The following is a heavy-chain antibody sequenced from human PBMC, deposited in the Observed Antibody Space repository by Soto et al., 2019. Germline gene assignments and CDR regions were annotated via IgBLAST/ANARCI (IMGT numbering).Heavy chain of an antibody. D-gene: IGHD6-6*01. CDR3: ARGVVHQYRVRFGYSSSAPGF. CDR2: INHSGST. Sequence: KGLEWIGEINHSGSTNYNPSLKSRVTISVDTSKNQFSLKLSSVTAADTAVYYCARGVVHQYRVRFGYSSSAPGFWGQGPLLT. V-gene: IGHV4-34*01. J-gene: IGHJ4*02.